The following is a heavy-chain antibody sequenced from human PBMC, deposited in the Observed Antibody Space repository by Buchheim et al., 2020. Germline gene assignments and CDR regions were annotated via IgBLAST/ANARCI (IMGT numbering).Heavy chain of an antibody. V-gene: IGHV2-70*01. D-gene: IGHD6-6*01. CDR2: FDWDDDK. J-gene: IGHJ5*02. CDR3: ARTLGRYSNSSVWFDP. CDR1: STSGMC. Sequence: STSGMCVSWIRQPPGKALEWLALFDWDDDKYYSTSLKTRLTISKDTSKNQVVLTMTNMDPVDTATYYCARTLGRYSNSSVWFDPWGQGTL.